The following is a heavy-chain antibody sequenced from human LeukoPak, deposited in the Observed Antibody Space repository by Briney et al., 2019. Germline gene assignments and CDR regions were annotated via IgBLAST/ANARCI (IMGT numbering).Heavy chain of an antibody. CDR1: GFTLSSYA. D-gene: IGHD1-1*01. V-gene: IGHV3-23*01. CDR3: ARESGTTETSCFDY. Sequence: GGSLRLSCAASGFTLSSYAITWVRQAPGKGLEWVSAISGSGGSTYYADSVKGRFTISRDNSKNTLYLQMNSLRAEDTAVYYCARESGTTETSCFDYWGQGTLVTVSS. CDR2: ISGSGGST. J-gene: IGHJ4*02.